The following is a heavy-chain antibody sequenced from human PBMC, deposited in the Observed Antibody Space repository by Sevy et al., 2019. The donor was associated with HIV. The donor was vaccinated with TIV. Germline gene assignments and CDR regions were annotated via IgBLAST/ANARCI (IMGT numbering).Heavy chain of an antibody. CDR2: VDPSGGNA. V-gene: IGHV1-46*01. CDR1: ADTFTNNY. Sequence: ASVKVSCKASADTFTNNYIHWVRQAPGQGLEWMGIVDPSGGNASCAQRFQDRVTLTRDTSTSTLYMDLTSLTSEDMAVYYCVRADPAQHFDSWGQGTLVTVSS. CDR3: VRADPAQHFDS. J-gene: IGHJ4*02.